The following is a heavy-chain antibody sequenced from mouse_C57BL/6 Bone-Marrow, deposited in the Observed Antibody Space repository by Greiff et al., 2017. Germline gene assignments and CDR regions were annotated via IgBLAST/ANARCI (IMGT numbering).Heavy chain of an antibody. Sequence: VQLQQSGAELARPGASVKMSCKASGYTFTSYTMHWVKQRPGQGLEWIGYINPSSGYTKYNQKFKDKATLTADKSSSTAYMQLRSLASEDSAVYYCARGGGMDYWGQGTSVTVSS. CDR3: ARGGGMDY. J-gene: IGHJ4*01. CDR2: INPSSGYT. CDR1: GYTFTSYT. V-gene: IGHV1-4*01.